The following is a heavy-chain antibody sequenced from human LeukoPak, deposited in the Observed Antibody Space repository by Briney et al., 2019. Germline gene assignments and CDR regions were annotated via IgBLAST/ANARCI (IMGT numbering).Heavy chain of an antibody. V-gene: IGHV1-2*02. D-gene: IGHD3-9*01. CDR2: INPNSGGT. J-gene: IGHJ4*02. Sequence: ASVKVSCKASGYTFTGYYMHWVRQAPGQGLEWMGWINPNSGGTNYAQKFQGRVTMTRDTSISTAYMELSRLRSDDTAVYYCARVNTRYYDILTGYYDYWGQGTLVTVSS. CDR1: GYTFTGYY. CDR3: ARVNTRYYDILTGYYDY.